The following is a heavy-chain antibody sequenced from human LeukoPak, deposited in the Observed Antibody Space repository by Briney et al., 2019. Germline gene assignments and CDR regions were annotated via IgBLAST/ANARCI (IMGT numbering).Heavy chain of an antibody. Sequence: PGGSLTLSCAASGFTLSSYEMNWVRLAPGKGLEWLSYISRTGNSIYYADSVKGRFTISRDSAKNSLYLQMKSLRAEDTAVYYCARGPYSSNWYVDYWGQGTLVTVAS. CDR3: ARGPYSSNWYVDY. CDR1: GFTLSSYE. J-gene: IGHJ4*02. D-gene: IGHD6-13*01. CDR2: ISRTGNSI. V-gene: IGHV3-48*03.